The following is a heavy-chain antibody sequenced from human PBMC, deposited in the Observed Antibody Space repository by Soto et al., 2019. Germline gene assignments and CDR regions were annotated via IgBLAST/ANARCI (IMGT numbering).Heavy chain of an antibody. CDR1: GYTFTSYG. J-gene: IGHJ4*02. CDR2: ISAYNGNT. D-gene: IGHD3-22*01. V-gene: IGHV1-18*01. CDR3: ARTDSSGYYYAFDY. Sequence: QVQLVQSGAEVKKPGASVKVSCKASGYTFTSYGISWVRQAPGQGLEWMGWISAYNGNTNYAQQLQGRATSTQDTSTSTAYMELRSLRSDDTAVDYCARTDSSGYYYAFDYWGQGTLVTVSS.